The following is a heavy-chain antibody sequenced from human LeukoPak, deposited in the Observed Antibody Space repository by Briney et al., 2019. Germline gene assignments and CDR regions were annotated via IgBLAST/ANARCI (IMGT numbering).Heavy chain of an antibody. CDR3: ARWLHRWFDP. D-gene: IGHD5-24*01. CDR2: IYYSGST. CDR1: GGCISSYY. V-gene: IGHV4-59*08. J-gene: IGHJ5*02. Sequence: SETLALTCTVSGGCISSYYWSWIRQPPGKGLEWIGYIYYSGSTNYNPSLKSRVTISVDTSKNQFSLKLSSVTAADTAVYYCARWLHRWFDPWGQGTLVTVSS.